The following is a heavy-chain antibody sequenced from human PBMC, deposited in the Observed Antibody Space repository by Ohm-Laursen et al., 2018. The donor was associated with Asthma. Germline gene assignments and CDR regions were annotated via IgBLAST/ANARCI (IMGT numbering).Heavy chain of an antibody. Sequence: SQTLSLTCTLSGASFSTYYWGWIRQPPGKGLEWIGHIHRTGSTNYNPSLESRVTISIDTSTNQFSLKLSSVTAADTAVYYCARGHGYNLYWGLGTLVTVSS. CDR1: GASFSTYY. CDR3: ARGHGYNLY. J-gene: IGHJ4*02. V-gene: IGHV4-59*01. CDR2: IHRTGST. D-gene: IGHD5-24*01.